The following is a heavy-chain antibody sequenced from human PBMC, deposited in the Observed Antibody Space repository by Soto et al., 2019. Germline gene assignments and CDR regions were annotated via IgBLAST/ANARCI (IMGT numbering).Heavy chain of an antibody. D-gene: IGHD1-26*01. CDR2: IIPLLGIA. V-gene: IGHV1-69*08. CDR3: AREGVGREIEGYIDV. Sequence: QVQLVQSGAEVKKPGSSVKVSCKASGVTFSSYTISWVRQAPGQGLEWMGRIIPLLGIANYAQKFQGRVTITADKSTSTAYLELSRLGSEDTVVYYGAREGVGREIEGYIDVWGKGTAVTVSS. J-gene: IGHJ6*03. CDR1: GVTFSSYT.